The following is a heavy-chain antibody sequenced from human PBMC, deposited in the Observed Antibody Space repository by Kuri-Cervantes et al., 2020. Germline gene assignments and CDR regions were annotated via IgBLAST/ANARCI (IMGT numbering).Heavy chain of an antibody. D-gene: IGHD5-24*01. Sequence: GESLKISCAASGFTFSSYSMNWVRQAPGKGLEWVSSISSSSSYVYYADSVKGRFTISRDNSKNTLYLQMNSLRAEDTAVYYCAKGGDGYNVNWFDPWGQGTLVTVSS. J-gene: IGHJ5*02. CDR3: AKGGDGYNVNWFDP. CDR2: ISSSSSYV. CDR1: GFTFSSYS. V-gene: IGHV3-21*01.